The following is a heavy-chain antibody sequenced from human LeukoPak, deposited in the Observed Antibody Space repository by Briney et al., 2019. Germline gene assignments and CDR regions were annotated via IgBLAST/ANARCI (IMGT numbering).Heavy chain of an antibody. D-gene: IGHD6-19*01. CDR3: ARELVAGLDAAAFDI. CDR2: IYYSGST. J-gene: IGHJ3*02. CDR1: GGSISSGGYY. Sequence: SETLSLTCTVSGGSISSGGYYWSWIRQPPGRGLEWIGHIYYSGSTNNNPSLKSRVTISVDTSKNQFSLKLSSVTAADTAVYYCARELVAGLDAAAFDIWGQGTMVTVSS. V-gene: IGHV4-61*08.